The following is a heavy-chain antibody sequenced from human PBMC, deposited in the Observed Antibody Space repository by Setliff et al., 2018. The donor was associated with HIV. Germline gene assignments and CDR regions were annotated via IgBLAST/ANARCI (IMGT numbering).Heavy chain of an antibody. D-gene: IGHD4-17*01. CDR1: GFTFSTYA. CDR2: VGAGGAPT. V-gene: IGHV3-23*01. Sequence: LRLSCEASGFTFSTYAMGWVRQAPGQGLEWVSTVGAGGAPTHYAASVKGRFTISKDKSKNTVYLQMSSLKDEDTAGYYGAKVFAYGVDALDIWGQGTRVTVSS. CDR3: AKVFAYGVDALDI. J-gene: IGHJ3*02.